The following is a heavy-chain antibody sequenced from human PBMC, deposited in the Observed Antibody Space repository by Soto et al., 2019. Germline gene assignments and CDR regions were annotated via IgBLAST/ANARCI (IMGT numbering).Heavy chain of an antibody. V-gene: IGHV5-51*01. D-gene: IGHD5-18*01. CDR1: GYSFTSYW. Sequence: GESLKISCKGSGYSFTSYWIAWVRQMPGKGLEWMGIIYPRDSDTRYSPSFQGQITITADKSITTAYLQWSSLKASGTAMYYCASPVRTYSYGSLPHDAFDLWGQGTMVTVSS. J-gene: IGHJ3*01. CDR2: IYPRDSDT. CDR3: ASPVRTYSYGSLPHDAFDL.